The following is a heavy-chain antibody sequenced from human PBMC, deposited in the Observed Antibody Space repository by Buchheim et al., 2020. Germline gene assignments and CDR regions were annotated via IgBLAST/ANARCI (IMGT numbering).Heavy chain of an antibody. CDR3: ARDEGYQIVWRLDP. CDR2: ISYDGSNK. D-gene: IGHD2-15*01. Sequence: QVQLVESGGGVVQPGRSLRLSCAASGFTFSSYAMHWVRQAPGKGLEWVAVISYDGSNKYYADSVKGRFTISRDNSKNTLYLQMNSLRAEDTAVYYCARDEGYQIVWRLDPWGQGT. CDR1: GFTFSSYA. V-gene: IGHV3-30-3*01. J-gene: IGHJ5*02.